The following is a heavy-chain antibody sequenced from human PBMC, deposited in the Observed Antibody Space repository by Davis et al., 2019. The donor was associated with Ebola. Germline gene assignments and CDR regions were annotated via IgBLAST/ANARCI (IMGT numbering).Heavy chain of an antibody. J-gene: IGHJ4*02. Sequence: GESLKISCAASGFTFSRFAMSWVRQAPGKGLQWVSGITIGGGATYYAHSVEGRFTISRDNSKNTLYLQMNSLRAEDTAVYYCATPGPYFDNWGQGTLVTVSS. V-gene: IGHV3-23*01. CDR3: ATPGPYFDN. CDR2: ITIGGGAT. CDR1: GFTFSRFA.